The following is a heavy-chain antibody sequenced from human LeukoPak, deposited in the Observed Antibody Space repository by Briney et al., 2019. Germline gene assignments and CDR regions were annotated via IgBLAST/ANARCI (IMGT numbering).Heavy chain of an antibody. D-gene: IGHD5-18*01. CDR2: INPNSGGT. CDR1: GYTFTGYY. V-gene: IGHV1-2*02. CDR3: ARGQRGYSYGNYFDD. Sequence: ASVKVSCKASGYTFTGYYMHWVRQAPGQGLEWMGWINPNSGGTNYAQKFQGRVTMTRDTSISTAYMELSRLRSDDTAVYYCARGQRGYSYGNYFDDWDQGTLVTVSS. J-gene: IGHJ4*02.